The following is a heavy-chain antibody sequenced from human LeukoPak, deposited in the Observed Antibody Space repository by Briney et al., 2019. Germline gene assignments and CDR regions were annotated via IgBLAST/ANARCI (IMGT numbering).Heavy chain of an antibody. CDR3: ARDGRYCSSTSCYTGKNNYYYGMDV. J-gene: IGHJ6*02. D-gene: IGHD2-2*02. CDR1: GFTFSDYY. Sequence: GGSLRLSCAASGFTFSDYYMSWLRQAPGKGLEWVSYISSSGSTIYYADSVKGRFTISRDNAKNSLYLQMNSLRAEDTAVYYCARDGRYCSSTSCYTGKNNYYYGMDVWGQGTTVTVSS. V-gene: IGHV3-11*01. CDR2: ISSSGSTI.